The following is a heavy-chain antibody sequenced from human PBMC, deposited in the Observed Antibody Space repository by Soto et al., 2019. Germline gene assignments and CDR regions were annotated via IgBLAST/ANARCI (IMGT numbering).Heavy chain of an antibody. Sequence: PSQTLSLTCGISGDSVSSNNAAWNWIRQSPSRGLEWLGRTFYRSGWTFDYAVSVKSRLTINPDTSKNQFSLQLKSVTADDTAVYYCARENTMIRGVINPLDYWGQGTLVT. CDR1: GDSVSSNNAA. CDR3: ARENTMIRGVINPLDY. CDR2: TFYRSGWTF. D-gene: IGHD3-10*01. V-gene: IGHV6-1*01. J-gene: IGHJ4*02.